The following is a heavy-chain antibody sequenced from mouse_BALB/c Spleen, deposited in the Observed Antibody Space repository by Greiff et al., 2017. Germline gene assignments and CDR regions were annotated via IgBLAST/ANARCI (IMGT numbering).Heavy chain of an antibody. CDR1: GFTFSSYT. J-gene: IGHJ3*01. CDR2: ISSGGSYT. V-gene: IGHV5-6-4*01. Sequence: EVHLVESGGGLVKPGGSLKLSCAASGFTFSSYTMSWVRQTPEKRLEWVATISSGGSYTYYPDSVKGRFTISRDNAKNTLYLQMSSLKSEDTAMYYCTRGQLGLRDWFAYWGQGTLVTVSA. CDR3: TRGQLGLRDWFAY. D-gene: IGHD3-2*01.